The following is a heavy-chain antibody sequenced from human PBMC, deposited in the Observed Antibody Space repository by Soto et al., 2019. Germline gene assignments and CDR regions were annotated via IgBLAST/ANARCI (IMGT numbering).Heavy chain of an antibody. CDR3: VKDRLRAGGLVPIPFDAFDL. V-gene: IGHV3-30*18. CDR1: GFRFSNFG. J-gene: IGHJ3*01. Sequence: HPGGSLRLSCATSGFRFSNFGMHWVRQAPGKGLEWVAVMSYDGSKRNYADSVKGRFIISRDNSKNTLYVQMNSLRTEDMAIYYCVKDRLRAGGLVPIPFDAFDLWGRGTMVTVSS. D-gene: IGHD3-9*01. CDR2: MSYDGSKR.